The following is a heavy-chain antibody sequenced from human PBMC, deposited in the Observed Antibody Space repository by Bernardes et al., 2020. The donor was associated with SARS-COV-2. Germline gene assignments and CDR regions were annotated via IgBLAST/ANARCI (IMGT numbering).Heavy chain of an antibody. CDR2: ISWNSGSL. V-gene: IGHV3-9*01. CDR1: GFTFDDYA. CDR3: AKGRTLPGVRGTVDAFDI. D-gene: IGHD3-10*01. J-gene: IGHJ3*02. Sequence: GGSLRLSCAASGFTFDDYAMHWVRQAPGTGLEWVSGISWNSGSLGYADSVKGRFTISRDNAKNSLYLQMNSLRAEDTALYYCAKGRTLPGVRGTVDAFDIWGQGTTVTVSS.